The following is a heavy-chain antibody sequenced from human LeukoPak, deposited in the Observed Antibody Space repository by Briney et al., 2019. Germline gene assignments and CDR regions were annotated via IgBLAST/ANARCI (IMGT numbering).Heavy chain of an antibody. J-gene: IGHJ4*02. CDR3: SREVTDTN. Sequence: SETLSLTCTVSGGSISSYYWSWIRQPPGKGLEWIGYIYYSGSTNYNPSLKSRVTISVDTSKNQFSLKLSSVTAADTAVYYCSREVTDTNWGQGTLVTVSS. CDR2: IYYSGST. D-gene: IGHD4-23*01. CDR1: GGSISSYY. V-gene: IGHV4-59*12.